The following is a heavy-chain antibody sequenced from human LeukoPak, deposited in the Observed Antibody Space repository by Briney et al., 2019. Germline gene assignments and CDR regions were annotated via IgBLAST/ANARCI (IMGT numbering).Heavy chain of an antibody. CDR3: ARGHRYGDYVGY. CDR2: INHSGST. D-gene: IGHD4-17*01. CDR1: GGSFSGYY. V-gene: IGHV4-34*01. J-gene: IGHJ4*02. Sequence: SETLSLTCAVYGGSFSGYYWSWIRQPPGKGLEWIGEINHSGSTNYNPSLKSRVTISVDTSKNQFSLKLNSVTAADTAVYYCARGHRYGDYVGYWGQGTLVTVSS.